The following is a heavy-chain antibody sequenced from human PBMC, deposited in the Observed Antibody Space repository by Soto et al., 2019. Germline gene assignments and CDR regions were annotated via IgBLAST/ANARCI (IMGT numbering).Heavy chain of an antibody. Sequence: SSETLSLTCTVSGGSISSGGYYWSWIRQHPGKGLEWIGYIYYSGSTYYNTSLKSRVTISVDTSKNQFSLKLSSVTAADTAVYYCASGGYSGYEETDYWGQGTLVTVSS. D-gene: IGHD5-12*01. CDR1: GGSISSGGYY. CDR3: ASGGYSGYEETDY. J-gene: IGHJ4*02. V-gene: IGHV4-31*03. CDR2: IYYSGST.